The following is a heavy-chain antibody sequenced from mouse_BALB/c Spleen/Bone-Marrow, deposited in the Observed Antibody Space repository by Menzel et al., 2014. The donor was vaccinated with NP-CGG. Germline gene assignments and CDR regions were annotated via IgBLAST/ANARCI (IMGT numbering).Heavy chain of an antibody. Sequence: QVQLRQPGAELMKPGASVKISSKATGYTFXSYWIEWVKQRPGHGLEWIGEILPGSGSTNYNEKFKGKATLTADTSSNTAYMQLSSLTSEDSAVYYCARRAVDGYFYAMDYWGQGTSVTVSS. V-gene: IGHV1-9*01. CDR2: ILPGSGST. CDR1: GYTFXSYW. J-gene: IGHJ4*01. D-gene: IGHD2-3*01. CDR3: ARRAVDGYFYAMDY.